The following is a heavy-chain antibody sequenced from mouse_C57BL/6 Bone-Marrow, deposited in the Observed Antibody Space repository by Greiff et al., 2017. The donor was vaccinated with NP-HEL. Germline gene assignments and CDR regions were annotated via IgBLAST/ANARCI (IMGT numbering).Heavy chain of an antibody. CDR2: ISDGGSYT. CDR3: ARGGGTGDYFDY. CDR1: GFTFSSYA. J-gene: IGHJ2*01. V-gene: IGHV5-4*03. Sequence: EVMLVESGGGLVKPGGSLKLSCAASGFTFSSYAMSWVRQTPEKRLEWVATISDGGSYTYYPDNVKGRFTISRDNAKNNLYLQMSQLKSEDTAMYYCARGGGTGDYFDYWGQGTTLTVSS. D-gene: IGHD4-1*01.